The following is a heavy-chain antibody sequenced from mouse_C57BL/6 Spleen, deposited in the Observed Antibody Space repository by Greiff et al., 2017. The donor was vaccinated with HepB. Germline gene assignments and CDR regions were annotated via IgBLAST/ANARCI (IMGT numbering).Heavy chain of an antibody. V-gene: IGHV1-7*01. D-gene: IGHD2-4*01. CDR3: SRRGYEYDYFDY. Sequence: VQLQQSGAELAKPGASVKLSCKASGYTFTSYWMHWVKQRPGQGLEWIGYINPSSGYTKYNQKFKDKATLTADKSSSKAYMQQSSLTYEDSAVYYCSRRGYEYDYFDYWGQGTTLTVSS. CDR2: INPSSGYT. J-gene: IGHJ2*01. CDR1: GYTFTSYW.